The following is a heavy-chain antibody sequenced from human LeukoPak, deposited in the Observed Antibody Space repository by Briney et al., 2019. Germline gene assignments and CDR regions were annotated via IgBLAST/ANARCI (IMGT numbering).Heavy chain of an antibody. Sequence: SETLSLTCTVSGGSISSYYWSWIRQPPGKGLEWIGYIFYSGGTNYNPSLKSRVTMSVDTSKTQFSLKLSSVTAADTAVYYCARDLYSGSYADAFDIWGQGTMVTVSS. CDR3: ARDLYSGSYADAFDI. D-gene: IGHD1-26*01. CDR1: GGSISSYY. J-gene: IGHJ3*02. V-gene: IGHV4-59*01. CDR2: IFYSGGT.